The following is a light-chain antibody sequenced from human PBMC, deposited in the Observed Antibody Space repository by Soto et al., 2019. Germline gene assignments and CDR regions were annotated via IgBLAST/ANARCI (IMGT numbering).Light chain of an antibody. J-gene: IGLJ1*01. Sequence: QSALTQPASVSGSPGQSITISFTGTSSDVGSYNYVSWYQQHPGKAPKHKIYEVSDRPSGISSRFSGSKSGNTAALTISGLQTEDEADYYCSSYTSSSTLFGTGTKLTVL. CDR1: SSDVGSYNY. CDR3: SSYTSSSTL. CDR2: EVS. V-gene: IGLV2-14*01.